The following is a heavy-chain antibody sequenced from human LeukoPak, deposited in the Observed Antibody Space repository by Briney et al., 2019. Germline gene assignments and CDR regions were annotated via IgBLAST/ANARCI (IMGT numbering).Heavy chain of an antibody. D-gene: IGHD5-18*01. CDR1: GDSISYYY. V-gene: IGHV4-59*01. Sequence: SETLSLTCTVSGDSISYYYWSWIRQPPGKGREWIGKIYYSGNTNYNPSLKSRVTISVDTSKNQFSLKLSSVPAADTAVYYCARVRGYSYDSSDFDYWGQGTLVTVSS. CDR2: IYYSGNT. CDR3: ARVRGYSYDSSDFDY. J-gene: IGHJ4*02.